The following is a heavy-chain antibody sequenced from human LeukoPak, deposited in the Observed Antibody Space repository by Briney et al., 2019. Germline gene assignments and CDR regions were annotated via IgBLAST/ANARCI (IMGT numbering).Heavy chain of an antibody. CDR2: ISSSSSYI. CDR1: GFTFSSYS. D-gene: IGHD2-2*02. Sequence: PGGSLRLSCAASGFTFSSYSMNWVRQAPGKGLEWVSSISSSSSYIYYADSVKGRFTISRDNAKNSLYLHMNSLRAEDTAVYYCSKDQLLYDNWFDPWGQGILVTVSS. J-gene: IGHJ5*02. V-gene: IGHV3-21*01. CDR3: SKDQLLYDNWFDP.